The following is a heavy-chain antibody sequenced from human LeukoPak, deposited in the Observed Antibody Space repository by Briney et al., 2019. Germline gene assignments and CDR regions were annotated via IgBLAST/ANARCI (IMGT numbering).Heavy chain of an antibody. CDR2: ISAYNGNT. J-gene: IGHJ5*02. D-gene: IGHD6-19*01. Sequence: ASVKVSCKASGYTFTSYGISWVRQAPGQGLEWMGWISAYNGNTNYAQKLQGRVTMTTDTSTSTAYMELRSLRSDDTAVYYCARVLYSSGWYWFDPWGQGTLVTVSS. V-gene: IGHV1-18*01. CDR3: ARVLYSSGWYWFDP. CDR1: GYTFTSYG.